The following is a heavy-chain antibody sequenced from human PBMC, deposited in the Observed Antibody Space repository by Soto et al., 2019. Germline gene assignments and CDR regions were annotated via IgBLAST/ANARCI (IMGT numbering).Heavy chain of an antibody. CDR3: ARDRRRSGWYSFDY. V-gene: IGHV1-2*02. CDR2: INSNSGGT. J-gene: IGHJ4*02. CDR1: GYTFTGYY. Sequence: ASVKVSCKASGYTFTGYYMHWVRQAPGQGLEWMGWINSNSGGTNYAQKFQGRVTMTRDTSISTAYMELSRLRSDDTAVYYCARDRRRSGWYSFDYWGQGTLVTVSS. D-gene: IGHD6-19*01.